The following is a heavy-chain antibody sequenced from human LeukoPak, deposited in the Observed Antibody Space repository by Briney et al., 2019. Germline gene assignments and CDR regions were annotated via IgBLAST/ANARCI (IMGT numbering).Heavy chain of an antibody. Sequence: GVSLRLSCAASGFTFSSYAMHWVRQAPGKGLEGVAVISYGGSNKYYADSVKGRFTISRDNSKNTLYLQMNSVRAEDTAVCYCARPVGYYYYFDYWGQGTLVTVSS. CDR3: ARPVGYYYYFDY. D-gene: IGHD3-22*01. CDR1: GFTFSSYA. V-gene: IGHV3-30-3*01. CDR2: ISYGGSNK. J-gene: IGHJ4*02.